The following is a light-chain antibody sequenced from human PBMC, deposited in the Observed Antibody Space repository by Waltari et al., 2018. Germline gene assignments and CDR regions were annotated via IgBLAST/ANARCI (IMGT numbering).Light chain of an antibody. J-gene: IGKJ3*01. CDR3: QQYYNTPLT. CDR1: LSLLYNSNNKNY. V-gene: IGKV4-1*01. CDR2: WAS. Sequence: DIVMTQSPESLAVSLGERATINCKSSLSLLYNSNNKNYLAWYQQKPGQPPKLLIYWASTRESGVPERFSGSGSRTDFTLTISNLQAEDVAVYFCQQYYNTPLTFGPGTKVDVK.